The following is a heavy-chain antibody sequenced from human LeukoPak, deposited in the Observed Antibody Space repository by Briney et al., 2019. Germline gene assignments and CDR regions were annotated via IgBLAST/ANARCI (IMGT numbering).Heavy chain of an antibody. J-gene: IGHJ4*02. CDR1: GGSISSGDYY. D-gene: IGHD5-12*01. CDR2: IYYSGST. Sequence: SETLSLTCNVSGGSISSGDYYWSWIRQPPGKGLEWIGYIYYSGSTYYNPSLKSRVTISVDTSKNQFSLKLSSVTAADTAVYYCARGPLDSGYTYFDYWGQGTLVSVAS. V-gene: IGHV4-30-4*02. CDR3: ARGPLDSGYTYFDY.